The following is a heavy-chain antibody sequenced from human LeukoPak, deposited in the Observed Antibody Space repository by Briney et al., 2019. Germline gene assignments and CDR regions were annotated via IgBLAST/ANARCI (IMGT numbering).Heavy chain of an antibody. V-gene: IGHV3-21*01. CDR2: ISSDPGHT. J-gene: IGHJ4*02. Sequence: GGSLRLSCVASGFPFSSVGMNWVRQAPGKGLEWVSYISSDPGHTYYADSVRGRFTISRDNAKHSLYLQMDNLRTEDTAMYYCARDPDYYDSRVVDFWGQGTRVTVSS. D-gene: IGHD3-22*01. CDR3: ARDPDYYDSRVVDF. CDR1: GFPFSSVG.